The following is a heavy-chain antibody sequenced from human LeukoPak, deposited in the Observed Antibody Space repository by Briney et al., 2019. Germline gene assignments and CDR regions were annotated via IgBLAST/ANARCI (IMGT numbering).Heavy chain of an antibody. CDR1: GGSISIYY. CDR3: ARSRGSGFSY. CDR2: IYYSGST. Sequence: PSETLSLTCTVSGGSISIYYWSWIRQPPGKGLEWIGYIYYSGSTNYNPSLKSRVTISVDTSKNQFSLKLSSVTAADTAVYYCARSRGSGFSYWGQGTLVTVSS. V-gene: IGHV4-59*08. J-gene: IGHJ4*02. D-gene: IGHD6-19*01.